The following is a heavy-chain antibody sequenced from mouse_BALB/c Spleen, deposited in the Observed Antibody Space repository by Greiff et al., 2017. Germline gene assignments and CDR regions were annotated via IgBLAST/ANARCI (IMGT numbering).Heavy chain of an antibody. V-gene: IGHV1-4*01. CDR1: GYTFTSYT. J-gene: IGHJ2*01. CDR3: AREGNYGFNY. Sequence: QVQLQQSGAELARPGASVKMSCKASGYTFTSYTMHWVKQRPGQGLEWIGYINPSSGYTNYNQKFKDKATLTADKSSSTAYMQLSSPTSEDSAVYYCAREGNYGFNYWGQGTTLTVSS. D-gene: IGHD2-1*01. CDR2: INPSSGYT.